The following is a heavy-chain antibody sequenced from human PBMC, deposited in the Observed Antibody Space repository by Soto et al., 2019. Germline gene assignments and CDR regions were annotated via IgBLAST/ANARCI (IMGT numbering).Heavy chain of an antibody. D-gene: IGHD2-15*01. CDR2: ISGSGGST. V-gene: IGHV3-23*01. CDR3: AKDLGYCSGGSCYYYGMDV. Sequence: GGSLRLSCAASGFTFSSYAVSWVRQAPGKGLEWVSAISGSGGSTYYADSVKGRFTISRDNSKNTLYLQMNSLRAEDTAVYYCAKDLGYCSGGSCYYYGMDVWAKGPRSPSP. CDR1: GFTFSSYA. J-gene: IGHJ6*02.